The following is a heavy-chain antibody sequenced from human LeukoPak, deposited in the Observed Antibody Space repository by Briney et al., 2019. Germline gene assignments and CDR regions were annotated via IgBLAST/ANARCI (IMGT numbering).Heavy chain of an antibody. Sequence: VASVKVSCRASGYTFTSYGISWVRQAPGQGLEWMGWISAYNGNTNYAQKLQGRVTMTTDTSTSTAYMELRSLRSDDTAVYYCARDSRAKQDIVVVPAADNWFDPWGQGTLVTVSS. V-gene: IGHV1-18*01. D-gene: IGHD2-2*01. CDR2: ISAYNGNT. J-gene: IGHJ5*02. CDR3: ARDSRAKQDIVVVPAADNWFDP. CDR1: GYTFTSYG.